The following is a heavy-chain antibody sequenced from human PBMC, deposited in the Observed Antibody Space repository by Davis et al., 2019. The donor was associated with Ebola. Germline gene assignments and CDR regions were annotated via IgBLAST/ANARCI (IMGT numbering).Heavy chain of an antibody. CDR3: ASYDSVWWFDP. J-gene: IGHJ5*02. V-gene: IGHV3-7*01. CDR2: IPHVGSEK. D-gene: IGHD3-22*01. CDR1: GFTFSTYY. Sequence: GESLKISCAASGFTFSTYYITWVRQAPGKGLEWVATIPHVGSEKYYVDSVYGRFTSSRDNAKNSVYLQMNSLRAEDTAVYYCASYDSVWWFDPWGQGTLVTVSS.